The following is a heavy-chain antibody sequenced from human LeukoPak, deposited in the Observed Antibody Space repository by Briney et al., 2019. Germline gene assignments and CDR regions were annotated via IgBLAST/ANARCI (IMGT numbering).Heavy chain of an antibody. Sequence: PSETLSLTCTVSGGSISSYYWSWIRQPPGKGLEWLGYIYYSGSTNYNPSLKSRVTISVDTSKNRFSLKLSSVTAADTAVYYCARKRKAAAGLGWFDPWGQGTLVTVSS. D-gene: IGHD6-13*01. J-gene: IGHJ5*02. CDR1: GGSISSYY. CDR3: ARKRKAAAGLGWFDP. CDR2: IYYSGST. V-gene: IGHV4-59*01.